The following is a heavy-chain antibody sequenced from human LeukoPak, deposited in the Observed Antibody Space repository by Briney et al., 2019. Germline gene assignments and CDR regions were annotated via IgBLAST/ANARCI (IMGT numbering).Heavy chain of an antibody. CDR1: GYSFTSYW. CDR3: ARKYYYDSSGYYYSHDAFDI. D-gene: IGHD3-22*01. J-gene: IGHJ3*02. V-gene: IGHV5-51*01. CDR2: IYPGDSDT. Sequence: GESLNISCKGPGYSFTSYWIGWVRQMPGKGLEWMGIIYPGDSDTRYSPSFQGQVTISADKSISTAYLQWSSLKASDTAMYYCARKYYYDSSGYYYSHDAFDIWGQGTMVTVSS.